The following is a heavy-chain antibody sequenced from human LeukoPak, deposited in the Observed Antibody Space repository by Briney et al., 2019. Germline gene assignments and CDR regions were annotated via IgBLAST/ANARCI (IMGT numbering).Heavy chain of an antibody. D-gene: IGHD4-23*01. CDR2: IDPSDSYT. J-gene: IGHJ4*02. CDR1: GYTFTTYW. Sequence: GESLKISCKGSGYTFTTYWISWVRQMPGKGLEWMGRIDPSDSYTNYSPPFQGHVTVSADKSISTAYLQWSSLKASDTAMYYCARHRDRGYGGNSADYWGQGTLVTVSS. V-gene: IGHV5-10-1*01. CDR3: ARHRDRGYGGNSADY.